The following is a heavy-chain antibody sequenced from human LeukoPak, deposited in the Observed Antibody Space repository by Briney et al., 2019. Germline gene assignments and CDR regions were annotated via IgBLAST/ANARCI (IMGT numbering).Heavy chain of an antibody. D-gene: IGHD3-10*01. CDR1: GGSISSSSYY. V-gene: IGHV4-61*02. J-gene: IGHJ4*02. Sequence: SETLSLTCTVSGGSISSSSYYWSWIRQPAGKGLEWIGRIYTSGSTNYNPSLKSRVTISLDTSKNQFSLKLSSVTAADTAVYYCAREGGYYGSGSYSGCDYWGQGTLVTVSS. CDR3: AREGGYYGSGSYSGCDY. CDR2: IYTSGST.